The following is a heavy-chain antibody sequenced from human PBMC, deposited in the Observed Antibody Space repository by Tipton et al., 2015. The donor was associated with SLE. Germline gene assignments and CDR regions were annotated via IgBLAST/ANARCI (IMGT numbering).Heavy chain of an antibody. J-gene: IGHJ6*02. Sequence: LRLSCAVYGGSFSDYFWSWIRQPPGKGLEWIGEVNHTGITNYNPSLKSRVTISVDSSKNQFSLRLRSVIAADTAVYYCARDLGMTAKNAMDVWGQGTTVTVTS. CDR3: ARDLGMTAKNAMDV. D-gene: IGHD6-13*01. CDR1: GGSFSDYF. CDR2: VNHTGIT. V-gene: IGHV4-34*01.